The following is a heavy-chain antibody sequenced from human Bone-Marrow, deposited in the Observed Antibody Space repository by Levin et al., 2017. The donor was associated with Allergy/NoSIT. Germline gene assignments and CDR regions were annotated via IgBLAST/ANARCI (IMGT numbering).Heavy chain of an antibody. D-gene: IGHD2-2*01. CDR3: ARDKVSSSSTSSRPNWFDP. Sequence: GESLKISCAASGFTFSSYGMHWVRQAPGKGLEWVAVIWYDGSNKYYADSVKGRFTISRDNSKNTLYLQMNSLRAEDTAVYYCARDKVSSSSTSSRPNWFDPWGQGTLVTVSS. J-gene: IGHJ5*02. CDR2: IWYDGSNK. CDR1: GFTFSSYG. V-gene: IGHV3-33*01.